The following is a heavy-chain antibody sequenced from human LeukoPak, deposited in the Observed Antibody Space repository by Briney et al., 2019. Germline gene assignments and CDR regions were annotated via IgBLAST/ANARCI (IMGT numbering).Heavy chain of an antibody. J-gene: IGHJ4*02. D-gene: IGHD5-24*01. CDR2: IRYDGSNK. V-gene: IGHV3-30*02. CDR1: GLTFSSYG. CDR3: AKDYVEMATIRAPDY. Sequence: PGGSLRLSCAASGLTFSSYGMHWVRQAPGTGLEWVAFIRYDGSNKYYADSVKGRFTISRDNSKNTLYLQMNSLRAEDTAVYYCAKDYVEMATIRAPDYWGQGTLVTVSS.